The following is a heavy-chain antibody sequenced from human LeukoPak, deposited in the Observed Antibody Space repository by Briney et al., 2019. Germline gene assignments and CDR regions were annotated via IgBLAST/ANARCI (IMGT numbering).Heavy chain of an antibody. D-gene: IGHD3-3*01. Sequence: SSGTLSLTCTVSGGSISSYYWSWIRQPPGKGLEWIGYIYYSGSTNYNPSLKSRVTISVDTSKNQFSLKLSSVTAADTAVYYCARGVWSGYYYYYYYMDVWGKGTTVTVSS. CDR3: ARGVWSGYYYYYYYMDV. CDR2: IYYSGST. J-gene: IGHJ6*03. CDR1: GGSISSYY. V-gene: IGHV4-59*01.